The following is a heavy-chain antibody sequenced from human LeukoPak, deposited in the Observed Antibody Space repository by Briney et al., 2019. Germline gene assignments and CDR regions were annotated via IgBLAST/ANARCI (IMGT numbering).Heavy chain of an antibody. V-gene: IGHV1-2*02. CDR2: INPNSGGT. D-gene: IGHD2-2*01. CDR1: GYTFTSYY. J-gene: IGHJ5*02. CDR3: ARKACGSTSCYRNNWFDP. Sequence: ASVKVSCKTSGYTFTSYYIHWLRQAPGQGLEWMGWINPNSGGTNYAQKFQGRVTMTRDTSISTAYMELSRLRSDDTAVYYCARKACGSTSCYRNNWFDPWGQGTLVTVSS.